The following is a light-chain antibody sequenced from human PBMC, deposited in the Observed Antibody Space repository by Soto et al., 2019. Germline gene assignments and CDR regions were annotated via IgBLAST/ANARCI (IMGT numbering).Light chain of an antibody. CDR2: GAS. CDR3: QQYKTWSSIT. J-gene: IGKJ5*01. Sequence: EIVMTQSPATLYVSPGERATLSCRASQSFGTNLAWYQQKPGQAPRLLIYGASTRATGIPDRFSCSGSGPEFTLTISSQQSEDFAVYHCQQYKTWSSITFGQGTPLEIK. V-gene: IGKV3-15*01. CDR1: QSFGTN.